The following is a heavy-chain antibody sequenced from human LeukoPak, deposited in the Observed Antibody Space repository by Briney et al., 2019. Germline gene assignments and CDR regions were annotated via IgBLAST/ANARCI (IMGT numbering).Heavy chain of an antibody. J-gene: IGHJ4*02. CDR2: IYYSGST. Sequence: SETLSLTCTVSGGSISSYYWSWIRQPPGKGLEWIGYIYYSGSTTYNPSLKSRVTILIDTSKNQFSLKLSSVTAADTAVYYCARLKDGYNLGIDYWGQGTLVTVSS. D-gene: IGHD1-1*01. V-gene: IGHV4-59*08. CDR3: ARLKDGYNLGIDY. CDR1: GGSISSYY.